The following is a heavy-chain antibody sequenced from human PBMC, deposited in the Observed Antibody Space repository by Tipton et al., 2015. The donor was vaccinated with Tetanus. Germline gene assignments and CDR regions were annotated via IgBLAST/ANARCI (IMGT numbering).Heavy chain of an antibody. D-gene: IGHD3-10*01. J-gene: IGHJ4*02. CDR3: ATDRRGPGEVRGLDN. V-gene: IGHV4-61*01. CDR2: ITDTGRT. CDR1: GYSITRGSYY. Sequence: TLSLTCSVSGYSITRGSYYWSWIRQPPGKGLEWIGYITDTGRTNYSPSLRNRLTISIDTSKTHFSLRLDSVTAADTAVYYCATDRRGPGEVRGLDNWGQGTLLAVSS.